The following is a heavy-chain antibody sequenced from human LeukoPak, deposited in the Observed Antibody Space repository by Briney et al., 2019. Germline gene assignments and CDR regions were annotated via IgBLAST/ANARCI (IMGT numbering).Heavy chain of an antibody. J-gene: IGHJ6*03. Sequence: SETLSLTCTVSGGSISSYYWSWIRQPPGKGLAWIGYIYYSGSTNYNPSLKSRVTISVDTSKNQFSLKLSSVTAADTAVYYCARATMVRENYYYYMDVWGKGTTVTVSS. D-gene: IGHD3-10*01. CDR2: IYYSGST. CDR3: ARATMVRENYYYYMDV. V-gene: IGHV4-59*01. CDR1: GGSISSYY.